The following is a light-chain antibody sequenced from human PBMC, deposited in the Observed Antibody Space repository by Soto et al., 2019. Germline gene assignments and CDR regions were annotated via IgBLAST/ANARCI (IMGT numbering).Light chain of an antibody. V-gene: IGLV1-51*01. CDR1: GPNLGNNY. J-gene: IGLJ3*02. CDR3: AAWDSSLSAEL. Sequence: QSALTQPPSVSAAPGEKVTISCSGSGPNLGNNYVSWYQQLPGTAPKLLIYDNNERPSGIPDRFSGSKSGTSATLGISELQTGDEADYYCAAWDSSLSAELFGGGTKVTVL. CDR2: DNN.